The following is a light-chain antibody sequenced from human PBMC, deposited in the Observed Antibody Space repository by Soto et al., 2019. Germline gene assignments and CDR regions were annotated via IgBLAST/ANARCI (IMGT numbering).Light chain of an antibody. J-gene: IGKJ1*01. CDR3: QQYGRSPVT. CDR2: GAS. V-gene: IGKV3-20*01. Sequence: EIVLTQSPGTLSLSPGERATLSCRASQSVSSSYLAWYQQKPGQAPRLLIYGASSRATGIPDRFSGSGSGTDFTLAISRLEPEDFAVYNCQQYGRSPVTFGQGTKVEIK. CDR1: QSVSSSY.